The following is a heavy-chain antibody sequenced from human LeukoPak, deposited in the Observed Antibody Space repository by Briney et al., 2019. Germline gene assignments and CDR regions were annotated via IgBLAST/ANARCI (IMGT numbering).Heavy chain of an antibody. CDR2: IDSRSSSI. V-gene: IGHV3-48*01. J-gene: IGHJ4*01. Sequence: GGSLRLSCAASGFTFSSYSMNWVRQAPGKGLEWVSNIDSRSSSIYYADSVKGRFTISRDNAKNSLYLQTNSLRAEDTAVYYCATGAVTAWGMFDYWGQGNLVTVSS. CDR1: GFTFSSYS. D-gene: IGHD2-21*02. CDR3: ATGAVTAWGMFDY.